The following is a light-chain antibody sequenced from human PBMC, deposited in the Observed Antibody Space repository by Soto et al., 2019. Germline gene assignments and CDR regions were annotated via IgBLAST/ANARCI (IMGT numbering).Light chain of an antibody. CDR3: AAWDDSLNGQVV. V-gene: IGLV1-44*01. CDR2: SNN. CDR1: SSNIGSNT. Sequence: QSVLTQPPSSSGTPGQRVTISCSGSSSNIGSNTVNWYQQLPGTATKLLIYSNNQRPSGVPDRFSGSKSGTSASLTISGLQSEDEADYYCAAWDDSLNGQVVFGAGTKVTVL. J-gene: IGLJ2*01.